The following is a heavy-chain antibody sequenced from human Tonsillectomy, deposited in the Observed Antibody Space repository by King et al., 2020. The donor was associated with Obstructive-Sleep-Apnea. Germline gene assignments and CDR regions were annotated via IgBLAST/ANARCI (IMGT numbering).Heavy chain of an antibody. Sequence: ITLKESGPTLVKPTQTLTLTCTFSGFSLSTSGVAVGRIRQPPGKALEWLALIYWDDDKRYSPSLKSRVSITKDTFKNQVVLTMTNMDPVDTATYYCAHLFDFLADVWGQGTTVTVSS. CDR3: AHLFDFLADV. CDR1: GFSLSTSGVA. D-gene: IGHD3-9*01. V-gene: IGHV2-5*02. CDR2: IYWDDDK. J-gene: IGHJ6*02.